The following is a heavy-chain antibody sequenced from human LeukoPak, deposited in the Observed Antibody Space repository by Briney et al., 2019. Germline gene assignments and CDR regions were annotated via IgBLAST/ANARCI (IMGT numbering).Heavy chain of an antibody. D-gene: IGHD3/OR15-3a*01. CDR3: ASGRTDFLH. CDR2: INLDGTEK. CDR1: VFVLSTYW. Sequence: GGSPRLSCAASVFVLSTYWMTWVREAPAKGLEWVANINLDGTEKHYVDSSRKGRFTISRDKGKNSLYLQMTSLRVEDTAVYYCASGRTDFLHWGQGTLVTVSS. J-gene: IGHJ4*02. V-gene: IGHV3-7*01.